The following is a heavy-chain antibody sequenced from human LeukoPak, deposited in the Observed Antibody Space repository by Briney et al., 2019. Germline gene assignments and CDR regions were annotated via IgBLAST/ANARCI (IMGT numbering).Heavy chain of an antibody. J-gene: IGHJ6*04. Sequence: GASVKVSCKASGYTFTNHSINWVRQAPGQGLEYIGWINTYTGNPTYAQAFTGRIVFSLDTSVSTAYLQIRSLKAEDTAVYFCARRSMVQHLDVWGKGTTVIVSS. CDR1: GYTFTNHS. D-gene: IGHD3-10*01. V-gene: IGHV7-4-1*02. CDR3: ARRSMVQHLDV. CDR2: INTYTGNP.